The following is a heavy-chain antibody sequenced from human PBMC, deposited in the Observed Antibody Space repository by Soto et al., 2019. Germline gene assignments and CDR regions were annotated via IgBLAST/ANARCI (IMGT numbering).Heavy chain of an antibody. J-gene: IGHJ4*02. V-gene: IGHV4-34*01. CDR3: ARGGYSGYDFWLAAPKITFDY. CDR1: GGSFSGYY. CDR2: INHSGST. D-gene: IGHD5-12*01. Sequence: KPSETLSLTCAVYGGSFSGYYWSWIRQPPGKGLEWIGEINHSGSTNYNPSLKSRVTISVDTSKNQFSLKLSSVTAADTAVYYCARGGYSGYDFWLAAPKITFDYWGQGTLVTVSS.